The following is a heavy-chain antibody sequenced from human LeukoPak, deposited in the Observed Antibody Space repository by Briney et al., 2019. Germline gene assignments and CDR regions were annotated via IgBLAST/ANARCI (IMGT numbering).Heavy chain of an antibody. J-gene: IGHJ4*02. V-gene: IGHV4-39*01. CDR3: ARLPAPDYYGSGSYYKGLDC. CDR2: IDYSGDT. CDR1: GGSIRSNDYF. Sequence: SETLSLTCIVSGGSIRSNDYFWGWVRQSPGKGLEWIGSIDYSGDTYYNPSLKSRVSISLDTSKNQFSLRLNSVTAADTAVYYCARLPAPDYYGSGSYYKGLDCWGQGTLVTVSS. D-gene: IGHD3-10*01.